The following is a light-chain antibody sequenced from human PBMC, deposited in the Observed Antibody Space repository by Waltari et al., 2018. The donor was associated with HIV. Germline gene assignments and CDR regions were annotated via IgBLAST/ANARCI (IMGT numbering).Light chain of an antibody. CDR1: SSNIGAGYD. CDR3: QSYDSSLSGSV. Sequence: QSVLTQPPSVSGAPGQRVTISCTGSSSNIGAGYDVHWYQQLPGPAPKLLIYGNSNRHSGVPDRVSGSKSGTSASLAITGLQAEDEADYYCQSYDSSLSGSVFGGGTKLTVL. V-gene: IGLV1-40*01. CDR2: GNS. J-gene: IGLJ3*02.